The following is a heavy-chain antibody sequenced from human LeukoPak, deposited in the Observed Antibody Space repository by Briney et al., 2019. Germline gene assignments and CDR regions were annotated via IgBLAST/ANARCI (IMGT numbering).Heavy chain of an antibody. Sequence: ASVTVSCKASGYTFTSYYMHWVRQAPGQGLEWMGIINPSGGSTSYAQKLQGRVTMTRDLSTNTVYMELSGLRSEDTAVYYCARDRKIVATTDYYYMDVWGRGTTVTVSS. J-gene: IGHJ6*03. V-gene: IGHV1-46*01. CDR1: GYTFTSYY. D-gene: IGHD5-12*01. CDR3: ARDRKIVATTDYYYMDV. CDR2: INPSGGST.